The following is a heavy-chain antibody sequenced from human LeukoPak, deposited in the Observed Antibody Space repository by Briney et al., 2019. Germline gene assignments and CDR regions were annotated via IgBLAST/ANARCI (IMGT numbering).Heavy chain of an antibody. CDR1: GFTFSSFA. V-gene: IGHV3-23*01. D-gene: IGHD6-19*01. CDR3: AKDALAVAVYYFDY. J-gene: IGHJ4*02. CDR2: IRGSGGRT. Sequence: GGSLRLSCAASGFTFSSFAMSWVRQAPGKGLEWVSVIRGSGGRTYYADSVKGRFTISRDNSKNTLYLQMNSLRAEDTAIYYCAKDALAVAVYYFDYWGQGTLVTVSS.